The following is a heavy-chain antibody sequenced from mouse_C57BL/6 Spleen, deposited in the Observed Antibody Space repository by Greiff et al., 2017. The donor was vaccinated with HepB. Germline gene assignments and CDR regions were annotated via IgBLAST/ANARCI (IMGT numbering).Heavy chain of an antibody. J-gene: IGHJ4*01. V-gene: IGHV1-31*01. CDR1: GYSFTGYY. D-gene: IGHD2-1*01. CDR2: IYPYNGVS. CDR3: ASYYGNYRDAMDY. Sequence: VQLQQSGPELVKPGASVKISCQASGYSFTGYYMHWVKQSHGNILDWIGYIYPYNGVSSYNQKFKGKATLTVDKSTSTAYMELRSLTSEDSAVYYCASYYGNYRDAMDYWGQGTSVTVSS.